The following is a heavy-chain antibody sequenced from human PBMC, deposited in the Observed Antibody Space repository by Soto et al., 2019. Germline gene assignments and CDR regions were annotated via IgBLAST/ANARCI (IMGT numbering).Heavy chain of an antibody. CDR2: MNPNSGNT. V-gene: IGHV1-8*01. D-gene: IGHD3-9*01. CDR3: ARERGGYDILTGYYYYYTDV. CDR1: GYSLTSYD. J-gene: IGHJ6*03. Sequence: GASVKVSCEASGYSLTSYDINWVRQATGQGPEWMGWMNPNSGNTGYAQKFQGRVTMTRNTSISTAYMELSSLRSEDTAVYYCARERGGYDILTGYYYYYTDVWGKGTTVTVSS.